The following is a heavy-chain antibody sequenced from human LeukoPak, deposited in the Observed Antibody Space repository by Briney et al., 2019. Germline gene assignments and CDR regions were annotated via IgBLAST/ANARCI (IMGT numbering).Heavy chain of an antibody. Sequence: ASVKVSCKASGYTFTSYYMHWVRQATGQGLEWMGWMNPNSGNTGYAQKFQGRVTMTRNTSISTAYMELSSLRSEDTAVYYCARWTGSSLFDYWGQGTLVTVSS. J-gene: IGHJ4*02. CDR1: GYTFTSYY. V-gene: IGHV1-8*02. CDR2: MNPNSGNT. D-gene: IGHD1-26*01. CDR3: ARWTGSSLFDY.